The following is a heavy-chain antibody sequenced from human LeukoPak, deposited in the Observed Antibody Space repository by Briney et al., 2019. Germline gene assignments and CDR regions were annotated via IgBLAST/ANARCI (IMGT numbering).Heavy chain of an antibody. CDR3: ARGGAYDSPVGAFDI. J-gene: IGHJ3*02. CDR2: ISAYNGNT. V-gene: IGHV1-18*01. D-gene: IGHD3-16*01. Sequence: ASVKVSCKASGYTFTSSGISWVRQAPGQGLEWMGWISAYNGNTNYAQKLQGRVTMTTDTSTSTAYMELRSLRSDDTAVYYCARGGAYDSPVGAFDIWGQGTMVTVSS. CDR1: GYTFTSSG.